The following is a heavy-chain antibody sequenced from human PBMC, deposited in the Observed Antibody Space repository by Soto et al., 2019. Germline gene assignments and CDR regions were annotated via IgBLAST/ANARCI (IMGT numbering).Heavy chain of an antibody. CDR1: GGSISPYY. J-gene: IGHJ4*02. Sequence: SETLSLTCTVSGGSISPYYWSWIRQPPGKGLEWIGSIYYSGSTYYNPSLKSRVTISVDTSKNQFSLKLSSVTAADTAVYYCARSGGWYDYWGQGTLVTVSS. V-gene: IGHV4-39*01. D-gene: IGHD6-19*01. CDR3: ARSGGWYDY. CDR2: IYYSGST.